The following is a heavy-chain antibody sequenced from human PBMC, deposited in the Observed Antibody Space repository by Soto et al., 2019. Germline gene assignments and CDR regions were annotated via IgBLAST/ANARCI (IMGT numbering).Heavy chain of an antibody. CDR2: IDGSGGIT. J-gene: IGHJ5*02. Sequence: QLLQSGGGLVQPGGSLTLSCAASGFTFGTSDMSWVRQAPGEGLEWVSTIDGSGGITYYADSVKGRFTISRDNSRNPVYLQMTSLRGDDTALYYCVKNSGWFNTWGQGALVNVSS. D-gene: IGHD3-10*01. V-gene: IGHV3-23*01. CDR3: VKNSGWFNT. CDR1: GFTFGTSD.